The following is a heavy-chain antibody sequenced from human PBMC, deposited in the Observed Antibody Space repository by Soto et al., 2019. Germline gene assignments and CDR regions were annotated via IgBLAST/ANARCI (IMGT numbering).Heavy chain of an antibody. J-gene: IGHJ4*02. D-gene: IGHD6-13*01. V-gene: IGHV3-23*01. CDR3: ARVAPEYSSTPRRFDF. CDR2: ISGSGGSI. Sequence: GSLRLSFAASGFTFCIYAISFFRQSPFKGLEWVSSISGSGGSIYYAHSVKGRFTISRDKTKNTLDLQMNSLRAEDTAVYHCARVAPEYSSTPRRFDFWGQGTLVT. CDR1: GFTFCIYA.